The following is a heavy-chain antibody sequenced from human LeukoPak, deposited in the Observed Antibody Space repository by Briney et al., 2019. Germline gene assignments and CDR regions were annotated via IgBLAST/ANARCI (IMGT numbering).Heavy chain of an antibody. D-gene: IGHD5-12*01. CDR1: GFTFSSYS. Sequence: GGSLRLSCAASGFTFSSYSMNWVRQAPGKGLEWVSFISSSSSYIYYADSVKGRFTISRDNAKNSLYLQMNSLRAEDTAVYYCARDMVASRPNKWFDPWGQGVLVTVSS. CDR2: ISSSSSYI. J-gene: IGHJ5*02. V-gene: IGHV3-21*04. CDR3: ARDMVASRPNKWFDP.